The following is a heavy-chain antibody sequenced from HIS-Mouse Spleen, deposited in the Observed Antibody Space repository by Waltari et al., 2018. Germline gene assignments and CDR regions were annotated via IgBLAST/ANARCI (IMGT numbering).Heavy chain of an antibody. CDR2: ISWKSGSI. Sequence: EVQLVESGGGLVQPGRSLRLSWAASGFTFDVYAMHGVRQGPGKGLYWVSGISWKSGSIGYADSVKGRFTISRDNAKNSLYLQMNSLRAEDTAVYYCAKDLRPADRSSPDFDYGGQGTLGTGSS. V-gene: IGHV3-9*01. CDR3: AKDLRPADRSSPDFDY. J-gene: IGHJ4*02. CDR1: GFTFDVYA. D-gene: IGHD6-6*01.